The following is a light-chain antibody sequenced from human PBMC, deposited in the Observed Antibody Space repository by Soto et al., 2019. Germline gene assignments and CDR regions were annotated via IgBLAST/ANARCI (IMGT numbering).Light chain of an antibody. CDR2: DTS. CDR1: TGAVTSGHY. Sequence: SVVSQEASLTVSPGGTVTFTYGSSTGAVTSGHYPYWFQQKPGQAPRTLIFDTSNKHSYTPARFSGSLLGGKAALTLSGAQPEDEADYYCLLSYSAIGVFGGGTKVTVL. J-gene: IGLJ2*01. CDR3: LLSYSAIGV. V-gene: IGLV7-46*01.